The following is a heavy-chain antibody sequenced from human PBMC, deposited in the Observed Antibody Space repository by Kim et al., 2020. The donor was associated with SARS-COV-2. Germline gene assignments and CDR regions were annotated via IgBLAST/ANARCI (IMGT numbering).Heavy chain of an antibody. J-gene: IGHJ6*02. CDR3: AAIARWELPDGSYYYYGMDV. CDR2: IYYSGST. Sequence: SETLSLTCTVSGGSISSSSYYWGWIRQPPGKGLEWIGSIYYSGSTYYNPSLKSRVTISVDTSKNQFSLKLSSVTAADTAVYYCAAIARWELPDGSYYYYGMDVWGQGTTVTVSS. D-gene: IGHD1-26*01. V-gene: IGHV4-39*01. CDR1: GGSISSSSYY.